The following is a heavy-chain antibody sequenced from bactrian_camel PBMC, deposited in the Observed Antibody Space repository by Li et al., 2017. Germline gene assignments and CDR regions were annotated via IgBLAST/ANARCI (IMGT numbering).Heavy chain of an antibody. CDR1: GDTISRYC. V-gene: IGHV3S55*01. D-gene: IGHD5*01. CDR3: ATDDPDYGSRDDYRY. J-gene: IGHJ4*01. Sequence: VESGGGSVQVGGSLRLSCVASGDTISRYCMGWFRQPPGKEREEVAVLDEDGRPTYADSVKGRFTISRDNAKNTLYLQMNNLRPEDTATYYCATDDPDYGSRDDYRYWGQGTQVTVS. CDR2: LDEDGRP.